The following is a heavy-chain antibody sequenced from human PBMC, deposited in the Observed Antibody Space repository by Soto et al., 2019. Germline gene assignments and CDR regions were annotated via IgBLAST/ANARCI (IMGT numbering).Heavy chain of an antibody. J-gene: IGHJ6*02. D-gene: IGHD3-10*01. CDR1: GFTFSSYG. V-gene: IGHV3-33*01. CDR2: IWYDGSNK. Sequence: GGSLRLSSAASGFTFSSYGMHWVRQAPGKGLEWVAVIWYDGSNKYYADSVKGRFTISRDNSKNTLYLQMNSLRAEDTAVYYCARDRGSGLYYYYGMDVWGQGTTVTVSS. CDR3: ARDRGSGLYYYYGMDV.